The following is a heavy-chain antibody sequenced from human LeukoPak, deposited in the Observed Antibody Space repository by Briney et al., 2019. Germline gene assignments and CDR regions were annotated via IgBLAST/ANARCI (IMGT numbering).Heavy chain of an antibody. CDR2: IYHSGST. J-gene: IGHJ4*01. D-gene: IGHD2-15*01. V-gene: IGHV4-38-2*02. CDR3: ARDRDVDDFDS. CDR1: GYSISSGYY. Sequence: SETLSLTCTVSGYSISSGYYWGWLRQPPGKGLEWIGSIYHSGSTYYNPSLKSRVTISVDTSKNQLSLNLKSVTAADTAVYYCARDRDVDDFDSWGHGTLVTVSS.